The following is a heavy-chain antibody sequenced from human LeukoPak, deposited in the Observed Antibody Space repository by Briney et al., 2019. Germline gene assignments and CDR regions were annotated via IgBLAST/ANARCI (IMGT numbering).Heavy chain of an antibody. V-gene: IGHV3-64*01. J-gene: IGHJ4*02. CDR1: GFTFSSYA. CDR3: ARDLGVRFLEWFCDY. CDR2: ISSNGGST. D-gene: IGHD3-3*01. Sequence: PGGSLRLSCAASGFTFSSYATHWVRQAPGKGLEYVSAISSNGGSTYYANSVKGRFTISRDNSKNTLYLQMGSLRAEDMAVYYCARDLGVRFLEWFCDYWGQGTLVTVSS.